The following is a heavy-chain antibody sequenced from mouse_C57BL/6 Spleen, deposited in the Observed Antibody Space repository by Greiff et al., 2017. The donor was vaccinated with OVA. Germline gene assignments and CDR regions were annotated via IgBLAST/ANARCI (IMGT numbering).Heavy chain of an antibody. CDR2: IDPEDGDT. CDR1: GFNIKDYY. V-gene: IGHV14-1*01. D-gene: IGHD2-5*01. CDR3: TTIYYSTPDYFDY. J-gene: IGHJ2*01. Sequence: EVQLQQSGAELVRPGASVKLSCTASGFNIKDYYMHWVKQRPEQGLEWIGRIDPEDGDTEYAPKFQGKATMTADTSSNTAYLQLSSLTSEDTAVYYCTTIYYSTPDYFDYWGQGTTLTVSS.